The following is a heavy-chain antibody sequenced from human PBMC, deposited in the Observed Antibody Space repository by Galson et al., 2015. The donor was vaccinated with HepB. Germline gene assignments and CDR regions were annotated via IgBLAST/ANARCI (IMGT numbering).Heavy chain of an antibody. CDR2: INPSGGST. Sequence: SVKVSCKASGYTFTSYYMHWVRQAPGQGLEWMGIINPSGGSTSYAQKFQGRVTMTRDTSTSTVYMELSSLRSEDTAVYYCARMPAVSYYYYGMDVWGQGTTVTVSS. D-gene: IGHD4-17*01. V-gene: IGHV1-46*03. CDR1: GYTFTSYY. CDR3: ARMPAVSYYYYGMDV. J-gene: IGHJ6*02.